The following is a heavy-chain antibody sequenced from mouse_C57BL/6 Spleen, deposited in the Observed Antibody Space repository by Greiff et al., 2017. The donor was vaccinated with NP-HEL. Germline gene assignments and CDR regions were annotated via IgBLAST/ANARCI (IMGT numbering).Heavy chain of an antibody. Sequence: QVQLQQPGAELVKPGASVKLSCKASGYTFTSYWMHWVKQRPGQGLEWIGMIHPNSGSTNYNEKFKSKATLTVDKSSSTAYMQLSSLTSEDSAVYYCARSDYYEYFDVWGTGTTVTVSS. D-gene: IGHD2-4*01. CDR1: GYTFTSYW. CDR3: ARSDYYEYFDV. CDR2: IHPNSGST. J-gene: IGHJ1*03. V-gene: IGHV1-64*01.